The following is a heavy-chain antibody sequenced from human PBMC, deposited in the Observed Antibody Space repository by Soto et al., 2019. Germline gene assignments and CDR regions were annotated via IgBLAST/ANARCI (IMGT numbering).Heavy chain of an antibody. CDR1: GYTFTGYY. CDR2: INPNSGGT. D-gene: IGHD4-17*01. V-gene: IGHV1-2*04. Sequence: QVQLVQSGAEVKKPGASVKVSCKASGYTFTGYYMHWVRQAPGQGLEWMGWINPNSGGTNYAQKFQGWVTITRDTSISTAYMELSRLRSDDTAVYYCARVGYGDYVGAEYFQHWGQGTLVTVSS. CDR3: ARVGYGDYVGAEYFQH. J-gene: IGHJ1*01.